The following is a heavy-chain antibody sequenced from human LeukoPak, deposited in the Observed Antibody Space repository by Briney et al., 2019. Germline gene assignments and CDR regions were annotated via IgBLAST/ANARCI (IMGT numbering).Heavy chain of an antibody. J-gene: IGHJ5*02. CDR2: IYPGDSDT. V-gene: IGHV5-51*01. D-gene: IGHD2-2*01. CDR1: GYIFTSYW. Sequence: GESLKISCKGSGYIFTSYWIGWVRQMPGKGLEWMGIIYPGDSDTRYSPSFQGQVTISADKSISTAYLQWSSLKASDTAMYYCARGGGLTCSSTSCYAVWFDPWGQGTLVTVSS. CDR3: ARGGGLTCSSTSCYAVWFDP.